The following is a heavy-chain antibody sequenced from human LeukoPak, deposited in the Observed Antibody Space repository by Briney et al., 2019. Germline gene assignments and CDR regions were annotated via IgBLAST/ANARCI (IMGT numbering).Heavy chain of an antibody. CDR1: GFTFSSYE. CDR2: ISSSGSTI. Sequence: GGSLRLSCAASGFTFSSYEMNWVRQAPGKGLEWVSYISSSGSTIYYADSVKGRFTISRDNAKNSLYLQMNSLRAEDTAVYYCAREGSSSWFLLGWGQGTLVTVSS. J-gene: IGHJ4*02. CDR3: AREGSSSWFLLG. D-gene: IGHD6-13*01. V-gene: IGHV3-48*03.